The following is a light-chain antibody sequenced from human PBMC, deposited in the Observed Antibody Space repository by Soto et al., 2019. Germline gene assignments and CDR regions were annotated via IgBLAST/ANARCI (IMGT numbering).Light chain of an antibody. J-gene: IGKJ1*01. V-gene: IGKV1-5*03. CDR3: QEYNNYWT. Sequence: DIQMTQSPSTLSASVGDRVTITCRASQSISNLLAWYKQKPGKAPNLLIYKASSLQSGVPSSFSGSGSETEFTLTISGMNPDDFATYYCQEYNNYWTFGQGTKVDIK. CDR2: KAS. CDR1: QSISNL.